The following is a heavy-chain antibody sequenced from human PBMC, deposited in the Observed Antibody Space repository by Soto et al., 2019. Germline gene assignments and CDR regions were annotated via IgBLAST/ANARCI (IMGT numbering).Heavy chain of an antibody. D-gene: IGHD3-9*01. CDR2: IHWNDDK. Sequence: SGPTLVNPRQTLTLTCSCSGFSLSAYGARLSWFRQPPGETLEWLALIHWNDDKRYSPYLKARLASTKDASKSWLVIPWTNLDPXSTGTCFCAQTKDSPGVLTSWD. V-gene: IGHV2-5*01. CDR3: AQTKDSPGVLTS. CDR1: GFSLSAYGAR. J-gene: IGHJ5*01.